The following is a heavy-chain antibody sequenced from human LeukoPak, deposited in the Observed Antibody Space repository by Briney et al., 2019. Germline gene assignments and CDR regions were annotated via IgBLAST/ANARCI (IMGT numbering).Heavy chain of an antibody. CDR1: GYSFTSYW. CDR3: ARIGDYDILFLDY. CDR2: IYPGDSDT. V-gene: IGHV5-51*01. J-gene: IGHJ4*02. Sequence: GESLQISCKGSGYSFTSYWIGWVRQVPGKGLEWMGIIYPGDSDTRYSPSFQGQVTISADKSISTAYLQWSSLKASDTAMYYCARIGDYDILFLDYWGQGTLVTVSS. D-gene: IGHD3-9*01.